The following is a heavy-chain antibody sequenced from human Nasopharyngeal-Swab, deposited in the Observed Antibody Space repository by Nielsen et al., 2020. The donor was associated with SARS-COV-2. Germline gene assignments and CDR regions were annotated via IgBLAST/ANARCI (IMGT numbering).Heavy chain of an antibody. D-gene: IGHD6-13*01. CDR3: AKNRRAAAGNFDY. V-gene: IGHV3-23*01. Sequence: WIRQPPGKGLEWVSAISGSGGSTYYADSVKGRFTISRDNSKNTLYLQMNSLRAEDTAVYYCAKNRRAAAGNFDYWGQETLVTVSS. CDR2: ISGSGGST. J-gene: IGHJ4*02.